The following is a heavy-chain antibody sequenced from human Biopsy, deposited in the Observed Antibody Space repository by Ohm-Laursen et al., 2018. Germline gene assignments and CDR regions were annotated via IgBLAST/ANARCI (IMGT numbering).Heavy chain of an antibody. J-gene: IGHJ2*01. CDR1: GGSIISYY. Sequence: PSDTLSLTCSVSGGSIISYYWSWIRQPPGKGLEWIGYIYYTGSTNYNPSLKSRVTISVDTSMNHLSLRLTSVTAADTAVYYCARHAPSYSGSYWRYFDLWGRGTLVTVSS. CDR2: IYYTGST. CDR3: ARHAPSYSGSYWRYFDL. D-gene: IGHD1-26*01. V-gene: IGHV4-59*08.